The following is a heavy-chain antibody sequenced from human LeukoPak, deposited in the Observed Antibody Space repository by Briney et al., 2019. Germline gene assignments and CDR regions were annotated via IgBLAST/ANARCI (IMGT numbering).Heavy chain of an antibody. CDR1: GGSISSSSYY. Sequence: PSETLSLTCTVSGGSISSSSYYWGWIRQPPGKGLEWIGSIYYSGSTYYNPSLKSRVTISVDTSKNQFSLKLSSVTAADTAVYYCARDRSPGRPPRPLYYYDSSGYYPRVDYWGQGTLVTVSS. CDR3: ARDRSPGRPPRPLYYYDSSGYYPRVDY. D-gene: IGHD3-22*01. J-gene: IGHJ4*02. CDR2: IYYSGST. V-gene: IGHV4-39*07.